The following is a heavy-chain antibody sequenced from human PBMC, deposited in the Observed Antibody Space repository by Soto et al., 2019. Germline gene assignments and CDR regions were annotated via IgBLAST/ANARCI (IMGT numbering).Heavy chain of an antibody. D-gene: IGHD3-22*01. Sequence: PGGSLRLSCAGSGFTFDDYAMHWVRQAPGKGLEWVSGISWNSGSIGYADSVEGRFTISRDNAKNSLYLQMNSLRAEDTALYYCAKGGGYYYDSSGSQRVNQWGQGTLVTVSS. CDR1: GFTFDDYA. CDR2: ISWNSGSI. CDR3: AKGGGYYYDSSGSQRVNQ. V-gene: IGHV3-9*01. J-gene: IGHJ4*02.